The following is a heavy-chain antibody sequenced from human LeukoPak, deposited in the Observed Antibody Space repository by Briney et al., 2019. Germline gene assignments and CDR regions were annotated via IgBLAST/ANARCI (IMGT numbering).Heavy chain of an antibody. J-gene: IGHJ3*02. CDR1: GFTFSGFV. D-gene: IGHD5-12*01. CDR3: ARGGGDEAFDI. CDR2: IWYDGSDQ. V-gene: IGHV3-33*01. Sequence: GGSLRLSCAASGFTFSGFVMHWVRQAPGKGLEWVALIWYDGSDQYYADSVKGRFTISRDNSKNTLYLQMNSQRAEDTAVYYCARGGGDEAFDIWGQGTMVTVSS.